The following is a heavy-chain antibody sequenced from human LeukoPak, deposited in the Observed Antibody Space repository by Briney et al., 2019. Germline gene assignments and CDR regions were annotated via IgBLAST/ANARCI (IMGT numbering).Heavy chain of an antibody. D-gene: IGHD2-15*01. CDR2: INHSGST. J-gene: IGHJ4*02. V-gene: IGHV4-34*01. Sequence: PSETLSLTCAVYDGSFSGYYRSWIRQPPGKGLEWIGEINHSGSTNYNPSLKSRVTISVDTSKNQFSLKLSSVTAADTAVYYCARGTWNCSGGSCYSSFDYWGQGTLVTVSS. CDR3: ARGTWNCSGGSCYSSFDY. CDR1: DGSFSGYY.